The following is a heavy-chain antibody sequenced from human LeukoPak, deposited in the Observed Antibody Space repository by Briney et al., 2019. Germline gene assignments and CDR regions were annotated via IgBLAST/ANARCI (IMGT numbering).Heavy chain of an antibody. Sequence: GSLRLSCAASGFTFSSYAMHWVRQAPGKGLEWVAVISYDGSNKYYADSVKGRFTVSRDNSKNTLYLQMNSLRAEDTAVYYCARGAEALYLPGFDYWGQGTLVTVSS. D-gene: IGHD2/OR15-2a*01. J-gene: IGHJ4*02. V-gene: IGHV3-30-3*01. CDR3: ARGAEALYLPGFDY. CDR2: ISYDGSNK. CDR1: GFTFSSYA.